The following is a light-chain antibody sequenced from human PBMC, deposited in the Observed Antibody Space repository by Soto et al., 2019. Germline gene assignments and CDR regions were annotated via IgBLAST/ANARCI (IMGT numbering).Light chain of an antibody. CDR1: QGISSY. J-gene: IGKJ4*01. V-gene: IGKV1-9*01. CDR2: AAS. CDR3: QQLNSYPRALT. Sequence: IQLTQSPSSLSASVGDRVTITCRASQGISSYLAWYQQKPGKAPKLLIYAASTLQSGVPSRFSGSGSGTDFTLTIGSLQPEDFATYYCQQLNSYPRALTFGGGTKVEIK.